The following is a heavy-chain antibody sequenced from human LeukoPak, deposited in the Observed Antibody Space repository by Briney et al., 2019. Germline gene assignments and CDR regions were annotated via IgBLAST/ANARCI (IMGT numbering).Heavy chain of an antibody. Sequence: PSETLSLTCTVSGGSITSGGYYWSWIRQHPGKGLEWIGHIYYSGYTYYNPSLKSRVTISVDTSKNQFSLKLSSVTAEDTAVYYCARPWFGELSHFNYWGQGTLVRVSS. J-gene: IGHJ4*02. CDR3: ARPWFGELSHFNY. CDR2: IYYSGYT. CDR1: GGSITSGGYY. V-gene: IGHV4-31*03. D-gene: IGHD3-10*01.